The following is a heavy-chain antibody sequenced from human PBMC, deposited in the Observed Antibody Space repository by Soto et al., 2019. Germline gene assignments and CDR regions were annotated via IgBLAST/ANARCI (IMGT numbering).Heavy chain of an antibody. CDR2: IIPIFGTA. CDR1: GGTFSSYA. D-gene: IGHD5-12*01. J-gene: IGHJ6*03. V-gene: IGHV1-69*13. Sequence: GASVKVSCKASGGTFSSYAISWVRQAPGQGLDWMGGIIPIFGTANYAQKFQGRVTITADESTSTAYMELSSLRSEDTAVYYCARVLGYSGYDYYYYYYMDVWGKGTTVTVSS. CDR3: ARVLGYSGYDYYYYYYMDV.